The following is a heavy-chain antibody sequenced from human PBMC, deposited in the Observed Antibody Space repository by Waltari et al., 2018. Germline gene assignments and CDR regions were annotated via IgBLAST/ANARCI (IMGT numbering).Heavy chain of an antibody. CDR2: INSDGGST. V-gene: IGHV3-74*01. D-gene: IGHD6-13*01. Sequence: EVQLVESGGGLVQPGGSLRLSCAASGFTFSSYWMHWVRQAPGKGLVWVSRINSDGGSTSYADSVKGRFTIARDNAKNTLYLQMNSLRAEDTAVYYCARSQQLYYFDYWGQGTLVTVSS. J-gene: IGHJ4*02. CDR3: ARSQQLYYFDY. CDR1: GFTFSSYW.